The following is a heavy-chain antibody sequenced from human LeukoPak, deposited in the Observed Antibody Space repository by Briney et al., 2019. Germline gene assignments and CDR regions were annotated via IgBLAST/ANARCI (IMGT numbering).Heavy chain of an antibody. CDR2: ISHSGST. J-gene: IGHJ3*02. CDR1: GGSFTGYY. V-gene: IGHV4-34*01. CDR3: VRHVARAFDI. Sequence: SETLSLTCAVYGGSFTGYYWSWIRQPPGKGLEWIGEISHSGSTNYNPSLKSRVTISVDTSKNQFSLKLSSVTAADTAVYSCVRHVARAFDIWGQGTKVTVSS.